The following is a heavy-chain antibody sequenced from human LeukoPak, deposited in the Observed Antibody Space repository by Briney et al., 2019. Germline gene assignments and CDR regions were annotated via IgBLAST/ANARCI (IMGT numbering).Heavy chain of an antibody. CDR2: ISSSSSYI. CDR1: GFTFSSYS. J-gene: IGHJ5*02. V-gene: IGHV3-21*01. CDR3: ASDLIVGATEWFDP. Sequence: GGSLRLSCAASGFTFSSYSMNWVRQAPGKGLEWVSSISSSSSYIYYADSVKGRFTISRDNAKNSLYLQMNSLRAEDTAVYYCASDLIVGATEWFDPWGQGTLVTVSS. D-gene: IGHD1-26*01.